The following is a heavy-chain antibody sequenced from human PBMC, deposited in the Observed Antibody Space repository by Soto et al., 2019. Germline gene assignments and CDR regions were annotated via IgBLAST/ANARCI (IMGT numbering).Heavy chain of an antibody. CDR1: GGSIIRSSED. Sequence: SETLSLTCTVSGGSIIRSSEDFFCMRQPPWKGLEWIGSIYYSGSTYYNPSLKSRVTISVDTSKNQFSLKLSSVTAADTAVYYCARQWRAIQLWLRDYW. V-gene: IGHV4-39*01. J-gene: IGHJ4*01. CDR2: IYYSGST. D-gene: IGHD5-18*01. CDR3: ARQWRAIQLWLRDY.